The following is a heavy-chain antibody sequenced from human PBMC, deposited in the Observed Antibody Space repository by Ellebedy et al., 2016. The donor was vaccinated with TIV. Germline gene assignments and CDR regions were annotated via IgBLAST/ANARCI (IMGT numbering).Heavy chain of an antibody. D-gene: IGHD3-16*01. V-gene: IGHV4-30-4*01. CDR1: GGSISSGDYY. J-gene: IGHJ5*02. CDR3: ASAPDLGWFDP. CDR2: IYYSGST. Sequence: SETLSLTXTVSGGSISSGDYYWSWIRQPPGKGLEWIGYIYYSGSTYYNPSLKSRVTISVDTSKNQFSLKLSSVTAADTAVYYCASAPDLGWFDPWGQGTLVTVSS.